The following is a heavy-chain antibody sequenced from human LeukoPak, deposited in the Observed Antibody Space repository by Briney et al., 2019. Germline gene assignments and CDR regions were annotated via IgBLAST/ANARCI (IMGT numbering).Heavy chain of an antibody. J-gene: IGHJ5*02. CDR3: ARGGGGYCSSTSCYVLFNWFDP. V-gene: IGHV4-31*03. Sequence: SQTLSLTCTVSGGSISSGGYYWSWIRQHPGKGLEWIGYIYYSGSTYYNPSLKSRVTISVDRSKNQFSLKLSSVTAADTAVYYCARGGGGYCSSTSCYVLFNWFDPWGQGTLVTVSS. CDR1: GGSISSGGYY. D-gene: IGHD2-2*01. CDR2: IYYSGST.